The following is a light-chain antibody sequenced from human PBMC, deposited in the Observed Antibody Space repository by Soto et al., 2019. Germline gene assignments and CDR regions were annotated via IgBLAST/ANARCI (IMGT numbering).Light chain of an antibody. CDR3: QKYSSVPV. CDR1: QGIRNF. Sequence: DIKMTQSPTSLSASVGDRVTITCRASQGIRNFVAWYQQKPGKAPKLLIYAASTLQSAVPSRFSGSGSGTDFTLTSNSLQPEDVATYSCQKYSSVPVFGPGTKVDIK. J-gene: IGKJ3*01. CDR2: AAS. V-gene: IGKV1-27*01.